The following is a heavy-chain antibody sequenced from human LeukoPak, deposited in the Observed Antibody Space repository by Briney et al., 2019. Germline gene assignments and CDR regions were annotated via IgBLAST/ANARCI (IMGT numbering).Heavy chain of an antibody. CDR3: ARLWYYGSGSPTFDF. Sequence: SETLSLTCTVSGGSISSSGFYWGWIRQPPGKGLEWIASIYYNGNTYYNPSLKSRVTISVDKSKDQFSLKLASVTAADTAVYYCARLWYYGSGSPTFDFWGQGTLVTVSS. V-gene: IGHV4-39*01. D-gene: IGHD3-10*01. CDR2: IYYNGNT. J-gene: IGHJ4*02. CDR1: GGSISSSGFY.